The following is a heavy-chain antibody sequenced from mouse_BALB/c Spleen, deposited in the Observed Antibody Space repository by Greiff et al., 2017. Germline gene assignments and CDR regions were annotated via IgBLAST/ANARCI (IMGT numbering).Heavy chain of an antibody. Sequence: VQLQQSGAELVKPGASVKLSCTASGFNIKDTYMHWVKQRPEQGLEWIGRIDPANGNTKYDPKFQGKATITADTSSNTAYLQLSSLTSEDTAVYYCAKLGQGSWFAYWGQGTLVTVSA. D-gene: IGHD4-1*01. J-gene: IGHJ3*01. CDR3: AKLGQGSWFAY. CDR2: IDPANGNT. V-gene: IGHV14-3*02. CDR1: GFNIKDTY.